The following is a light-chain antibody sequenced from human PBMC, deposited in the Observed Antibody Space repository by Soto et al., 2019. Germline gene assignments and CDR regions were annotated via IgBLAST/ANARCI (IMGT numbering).Light chain of an antibody. CDR2: EAF. CDR3: SG. CDR1: QSLRGNY. V-gene: IGKV3D-20*02. Sequence: ERATLSCRASQSLRGNYLAWNQQQPGQAPTVLIYEAFRRATGIPDRFSGSGSGTDFTLTIFFFSSRRRHTNYRSGFG. J-gene: IGKJ3*01.